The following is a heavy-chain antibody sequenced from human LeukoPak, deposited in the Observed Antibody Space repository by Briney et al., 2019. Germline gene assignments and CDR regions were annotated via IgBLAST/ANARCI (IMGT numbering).Heavy chain of an antibody. CDR3: ARRAYDFWSGYYTGGGRRLYYFDY. CDR2: IYPGGSDT. CDR1: GYSFTSYW. J-gene: IGHJ4*02. V-gene: IGHV5-51*01. Sequence: GESLKISCKGSGYSFTSYWIGWVRQMLGKGLEWMGIIYPGGSDTRYSPSFQGQVTISADKSISTAYLQWSSLKASDTAMYYCARRAYDFWSGYYTGGGRRLYYFDYWGQGTLVTVSS. D-gene: IGHD3-3*01.